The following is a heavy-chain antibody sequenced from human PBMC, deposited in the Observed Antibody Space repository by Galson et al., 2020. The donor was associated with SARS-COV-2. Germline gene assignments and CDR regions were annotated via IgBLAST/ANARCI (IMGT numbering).Heavy chain of an antibody. Sequence: ASVKVSCKASGYTFNKYGITWVRQAPGQGLEWMGWIGAYNGNTHYAQKFQDRVTLTTDTATNTAYMELRSLTSADTAIYYYAREMVKLKPRGNYDTEIFYFCGMDVWGQGTTVTVSS. CDR3: AREMVKLKPRGNYDTEIFYFCGMDV. CDR1: GYTFNKYG. D-gene: IGHD3-16*01. V-gene: IGHV1-18*01. CDR2: IGAYNGNT. J-gene: IGHJ6*02.